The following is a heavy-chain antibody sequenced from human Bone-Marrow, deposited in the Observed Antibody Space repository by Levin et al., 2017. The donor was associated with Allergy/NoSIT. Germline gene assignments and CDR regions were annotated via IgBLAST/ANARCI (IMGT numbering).Heavy chain of an antibody. J-gene: IGHJ5*02. CDR2: IIPIFGTA. CDR1: GGTFSSYA. D-gene: IGHD4-23*01. Sequence: SVKVSCKASGGTFSSYAISWVRQAPGQGLEWMGGIIPIFGTANYAQKFQGRVTITADESTSTAYMELSSLRSEDTAVYYCARILGPYGGNSTWFDPWGQGTLVTVSS. CDR3: ARILGPYGGNSTWFDP. V-gene: IGHV1-69*13.